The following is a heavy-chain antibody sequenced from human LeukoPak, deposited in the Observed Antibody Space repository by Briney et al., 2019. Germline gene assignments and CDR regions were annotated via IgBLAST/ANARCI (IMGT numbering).Heavy chain of an antibody. D-gene: IGHD1-1*01. CDR1: GFTFSSYA. CDR2: ISGSGGST. CDR3: AREEGTGGSFDY. V-gene: IGHV3-23*01. Sequence: PGGSLRLSCAASGFTFSSYAMSWVRQAPGKGLEWVSAISGSGGSTYYADSVKGRFTISRDNAKNSLYLQMNSLRAEDTAVYYCAREEGTGGSFDYWGQGTLVTVSS. J-gene: IGHJ4*02.